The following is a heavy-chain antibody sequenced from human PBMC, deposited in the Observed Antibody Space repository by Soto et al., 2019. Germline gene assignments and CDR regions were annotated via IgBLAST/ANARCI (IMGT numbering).Heavy chain of an antibody. Sequence: QVQLVQSGAEVKKPGSSVKVSCKASGGTFSSYAISWVRQAPGQGLEWMGGIIPIFGTANYAQKFQGRVTITADESSSTAYLELSSLGSEHTAVYYWARELATVVTGWFDPWGQGTLVTVYS. J-gene: IGHJ5*02. V-gene: IGHV1-69*12. CDR2: IIPIFGTA. CDR3: ARELATVVTGWFDP. D-gene: IGHD4-17*01. CDR1: GGTFSSYA.